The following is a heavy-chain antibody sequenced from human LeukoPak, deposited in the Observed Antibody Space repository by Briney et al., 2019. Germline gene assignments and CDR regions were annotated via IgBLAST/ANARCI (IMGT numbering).Heavy chain of an antibody. V-gene: IGHV1-46*01. J-gene: IGHJ5*02. CDR2: INPSGGST. CDR1: GYTFTSYY. Sequence: PGASVKVSCKASGYTFTSYYMHWVRQAPGQGLEWMGIINPSGGSTSYAQKFQGRVTMTRDTSTSTVYMELSSLRSEDTAVYYCARDQYYYDSSGYPERWFDPWGQGTLVTVSS. CDR3: ARDQYYYDSSGYPERWFDP. D-gene: IGHD3-22*01.